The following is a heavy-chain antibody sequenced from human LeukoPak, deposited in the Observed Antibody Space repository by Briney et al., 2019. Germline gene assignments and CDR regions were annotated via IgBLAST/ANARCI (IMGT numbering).Heavy chain of an antibody. J-gene: IGHJ6*03. CDR3: ARGRVVPAAMAYYYYYYYMDV. CDR1: GGSISSYY. V-gene: IGHV4-59*08. Sequence: SETLSLTCTVSGGSISSYYWSWIRQPPGKGLEWIGYIYYSGSTNYNPSLKSRVTISVDTSKNQFSLKLSSVTAADTAVYYCARGRVVPAAMAYYYYYYYMDVWGKGTTVTVSS. CDR2: IYYSGST. D-gene: IGHD2-2*01.